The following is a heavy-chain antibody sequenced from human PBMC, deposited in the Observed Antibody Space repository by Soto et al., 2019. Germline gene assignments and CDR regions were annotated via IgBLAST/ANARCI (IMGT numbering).Heavy chain of an antibody. J-gene: IGHJ6*02. CDR1: EFSFSTYW. Sequence: VGSLRLSCAASEFSFSTYWMHWVRQAPGKGLVWVSRINTDGSRTSYADSVKGRFTISRDNAKNTLYLQMNSLRAEDTAVYYCARDQSYGGYFYYAMDVWGQGTTVTV. D-gene: IGHD3-10*01. CDR2: INTDGSRT. CDR3: ARDQSYGGYFYYAMDV. V-gene: IGHV3-74*01.